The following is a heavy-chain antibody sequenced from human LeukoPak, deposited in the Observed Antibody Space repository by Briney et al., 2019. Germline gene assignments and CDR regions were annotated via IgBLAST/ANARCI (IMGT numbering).Heavy chain of an antibody. CDR3: VGRRTSAAGNF. D-gene: IGHD6-13*01. Sequence: GGSLRLSCAASGFTFSNYWMNWVRQAPGKGLQWVANISRDGREEYYVDSVKGRFTISRDNAKNSLSLQMSSLRAEDTAVYYCVGRRTSAAGNFWGQGTLVTVSS. CDR1: GFTFSNYW. J-gene: IGHJ4*02. CDR2: ISRDGREE. V-gene: IGHV3-7*01.